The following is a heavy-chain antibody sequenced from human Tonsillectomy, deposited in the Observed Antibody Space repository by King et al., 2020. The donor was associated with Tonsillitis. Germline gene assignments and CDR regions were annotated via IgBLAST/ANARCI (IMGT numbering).Heavy chain of an antibody. D-gene: IGHD6-19*01. CDR1: GFTFSTYA. Sequence: VQLVESGGGVVQPGRSLRLSCAASGFTFSTYAMHWVRQGPGKGLEWVAMIWREGINTFYEDSVKGRFAISRDNSKNMLYLQMNSLRAEDTAVYSCAGDPPNSGWAFDVWGQGTMVTVSS. CDR3: AGDPPNSGWAFDV. CDR2: IWREGINT. V-gene: IGHV3-33*08. J-gene: IGHJ3*01.